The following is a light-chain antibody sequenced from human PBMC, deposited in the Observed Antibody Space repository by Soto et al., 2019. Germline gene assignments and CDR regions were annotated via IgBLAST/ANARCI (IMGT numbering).Light chain of an antibody. CDR2: DAS. CDR1: QSLNNY. CDR3: QQYYRSSIT. Sequence: DIQRTQSPSTLSASVGDRVTIAXRASQSLNNYLAWYQQKPGKAPKLLIYDASTLERGVPSRFSGTGSGTEFTLTISSLQPDDFATYYCQQYYRSSITFGQGTRLEIK. J-gene: IGKJ5*01. V-gene: IGKV1-5*01.